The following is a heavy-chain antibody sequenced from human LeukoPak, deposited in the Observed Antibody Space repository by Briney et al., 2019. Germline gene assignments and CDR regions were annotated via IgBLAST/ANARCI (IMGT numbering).Heavy chain of an antibody. Sequence: SETLSLTCAVYGGSFSGYDWSWLRQPPGKGLEWIGEINHSGSTNYNPSLKSRVTISVDTSKNQFSLKLSSVTAADTAVYYCASGHVSSAAGTGWFDPWGQGTLVTVSS. V-gene: IGHV4-34*01. CDR3: ASGHVSSAAGTGWFDP. CDR2: INHSGST. J-gene: IGHJ5*02. CDR1: GGSFSGYD. D-gene: IGHD6-13*01.